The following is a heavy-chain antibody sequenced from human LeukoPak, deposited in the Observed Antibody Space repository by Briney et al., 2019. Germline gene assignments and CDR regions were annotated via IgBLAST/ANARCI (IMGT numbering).Heavy chain of an antibody. J-gene: IGHJ3*02. D-gene: IGHD3-22*01. CDR1: GYSSTCYW. CDR3: ATAGGDSSGLDAIDI. CDR2: IYPGDSDT. V-gene: IGHV5-51*03. Sequence: GEALKFSCTGSGYSSTCYWIGWVRPMRVKGLGWMGIIYPGDSDTRYSPSFQGQVTISADTSISTAYLQWSSLKASDTAMYYCATAGGDSSGLDAIDIWGQGAMVTVSS.